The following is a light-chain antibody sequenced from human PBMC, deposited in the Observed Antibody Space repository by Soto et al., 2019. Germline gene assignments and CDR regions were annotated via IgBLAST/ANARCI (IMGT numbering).Light chain of an antibody. CDR2: GNS. Sequence: QSVLTQPPSVSGAPGQRVTISCTGSSSNIGAGYDVHWYQQLPGTAPKLLIYGNSNRPSGVPDRFSGSKSGTSASLAITGLHPEDYADYYSHSSYTGLSVWVFGAGTKLTVL. CDR1: SSNIGAGYD. CDR3: HSSYTGLSVWV. V-gene: IGLV1-40*01. J-gene: IGLJ3*02.